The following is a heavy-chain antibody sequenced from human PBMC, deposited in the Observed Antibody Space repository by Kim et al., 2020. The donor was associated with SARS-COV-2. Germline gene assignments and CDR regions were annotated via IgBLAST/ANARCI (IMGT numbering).Heavy chain of an antibody. J-gene: IGHJ4*02. CDR1: GFTFSSYA. CDR3: AKDIVFVAYGEAHY. D-gene: IGHD4-17*01. Sequence: GGSLRLSCAASGFTFSSYAMSWVRQAPGKGLEWVSAISGSGGSTDYADSVKGRFTISRDNTKNTLYLQMNSLRAEDTAVYYCAKDIVFVAYGEAHYWGQGTLVTVSS. CDR2: ISGSGGST. V-gene: IGHV3-23*01.